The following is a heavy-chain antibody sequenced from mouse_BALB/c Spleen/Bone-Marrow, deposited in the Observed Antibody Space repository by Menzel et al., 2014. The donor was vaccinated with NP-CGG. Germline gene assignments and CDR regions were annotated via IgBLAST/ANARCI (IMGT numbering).Heavy chain of an antibody. CDR1: GFDFSRYW. V-gene: IGHV4-1*02. J-gene: IGHJ3*01. CDR2: INPDSSTI. D-gene: IGHD1-1*01. Sequence: EVQLQESGGGLVQPGGSLKLSCAASGFDFSRYWMSWVRQAPGKGLEWIGKINPDSSTINYTPSLKDKFIISRDNAKNTLYLQMSKVRSEDTALYYCARLGYYGSYAYWGQGTLVTVSA. CDR3: ARLGYYGSYAY.